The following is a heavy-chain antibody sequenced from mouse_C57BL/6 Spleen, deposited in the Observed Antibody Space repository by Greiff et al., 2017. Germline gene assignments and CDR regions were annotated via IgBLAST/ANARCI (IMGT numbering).Heavy chain of an antibody. CDR1: GYTFTEYT. CDR3: ARHGQGLLRDYAMDY. Sequence: VKLMESGAELVKPGASVKLSCKASGYTFTEYTIHWVKQRSGQGLEWIGWFYPGSGSIKYNGKFKDKATLTADKSSSTVYIELSRLTSEDSAVYIGARHGQGLLRDYAMDYWGQGTSVTDSS. CDR2: FYPGSGSI. D-gene: IGHD3-2*01. V-gene: IGHV1-62-2*01. J-gene: IGHJ4*01.